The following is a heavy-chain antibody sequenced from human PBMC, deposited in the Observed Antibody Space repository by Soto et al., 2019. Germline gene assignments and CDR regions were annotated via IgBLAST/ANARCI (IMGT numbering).Heavy chain of an antibody. CDR3: ARGVGSSPPQY. CDR1: GGTVSVYY. J-gene: IGHJ4*02. CDR2: IYASGSP. Sequence: SAPMDITCTISGGTVSVYYWSWIRQSTGQGLEWIGYIYASGSPYYNPSLRSRVTISADTSKNQISLKLTSPTAADTAVYYCARGVGSSPPQYWGRGTLVTVSS. V-gene: IGHV4-59*02. D-gene: IGHD1-26*01.